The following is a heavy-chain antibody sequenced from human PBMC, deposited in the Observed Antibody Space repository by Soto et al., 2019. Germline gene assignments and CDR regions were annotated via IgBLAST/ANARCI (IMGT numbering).Heavy chain of an antibody. CDR2: IYHSGST. D-gene: IGHD3-22*01. J-gene: IGHJ5*02. V-gene: IGHV4-30-2*01. Sequence: QLQLQESGSGLVKPSQTLSLTCAVSGGSISSGGYSWSWIRQPPGKGLEWIGYIYHSGSTYYNPSLKSRVTISVDRSKNQFSLKLSSVTAADTAVYYCARDLYDSSGPTVWFDPWGQGTLVTVSS. CDR3: ARDLYDSSGPTVWFDP. CDR1: GGSISSGGYS.